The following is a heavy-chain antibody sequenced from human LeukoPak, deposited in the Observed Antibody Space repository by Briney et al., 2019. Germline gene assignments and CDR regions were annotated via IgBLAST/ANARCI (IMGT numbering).Heavy chain of an antibody. CDR1: GGSISSYY. Sequence: PSETLSLTCTVSGGSISSYYWNWIRQPPGKGLEWIGYIYYSGSTNYSPSLKSRVTMSVGTSKKQFSLKVSPVIAADTAVYYCARGHSSSWYSFDYWGQGTLVTVSS. D-gene: IGHD6-13*01. CDR3: ARGHSSSWYSFDY. J-gene: IGHJ4*02. CDR2: IYYSGST. V-gene: IGHV4-59*01.